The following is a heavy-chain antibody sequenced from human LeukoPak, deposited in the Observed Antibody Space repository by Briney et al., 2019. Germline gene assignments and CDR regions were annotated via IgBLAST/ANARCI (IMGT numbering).Heavy chain of an antibody. J-gene: IGHJ6*03. V-gene: IGHV1-2*02. Sequence: GASVKVSCTASGYTFTGYYMHWVRQAPGQGLEWMGWINPNSGGTNYAQKFQGRVTMTRDTSISTAYMELSRLRSDDTAVYYCARDDTMVRGVPYYYMDTWGKGTTVTISS. CDR3: ARDDTMVRGVPYYYMDT. CDR2: INPNSGGT. D-gene: IGHD3-10*01. CDR1: GYTFTGYY.